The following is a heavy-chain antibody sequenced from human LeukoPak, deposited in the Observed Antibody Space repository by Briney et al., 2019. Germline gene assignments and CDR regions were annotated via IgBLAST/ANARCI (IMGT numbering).Heavy chain of an antibody. V-gene: IGHV3-11*05. J-gene: IGHJ4*02. CDR2: IRSGSTYT. Sequence: PGGSLRLSCAASGFTFTDQYMRLMRQAPRDGLEWASYIRSGSTYTNYAESVMGRLTISRDNAKISMYLLLNSLRAEDTAVYYCARDRLYSGSHGADYWGQGNLVTVSS. CDR3: ARDRLYSGSHGADY. D-gene: IGHD1-26*01. CDR1: GFTFTDQY.